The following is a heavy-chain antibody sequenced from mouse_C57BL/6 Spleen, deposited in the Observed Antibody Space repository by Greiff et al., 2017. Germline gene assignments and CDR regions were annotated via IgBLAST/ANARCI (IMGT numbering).Heavy chain of an antibody. CDR1: YTFTDYYM. Sequence: VQLKESGPELVKPGASVKMSCKASGYTFTDYYMHWVKQKPGKGLEWIGEIYPGSGNTYYNEKFKGKATLTADTSSSTAYMQLSSLTSEDSAVYFCARSPSTTVVTDYWGQGTTLTVSS. CDR3: RSPSTTVVTDY. J-gene: IGHJ2*01. CDR2: YPGSGNTY. V-gene: IGHV1-83*01. D-gene: IGHD1-1*01.